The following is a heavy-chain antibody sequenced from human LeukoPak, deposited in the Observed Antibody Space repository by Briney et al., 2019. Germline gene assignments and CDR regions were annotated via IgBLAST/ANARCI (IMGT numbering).Heavy chain of an antibody. CDR2: IIPIFGTA. J-gene: IGHJ5*02. CDR3: ARGGRNYGNRFDP. V-gene: IGHV1-69*05. CDR1: GGTFSSYA. D-gene: IGHD4-11*01. Sequence: ASVKVSCKASGGTFSSYAISWVRQAPGQGLEWMGGIIPIFGTANYAQKFQGRVTITTDESTSTAYMELSSLRSEDTAVYYCARGGRNYGNRFDPWGQGTLATVSS.